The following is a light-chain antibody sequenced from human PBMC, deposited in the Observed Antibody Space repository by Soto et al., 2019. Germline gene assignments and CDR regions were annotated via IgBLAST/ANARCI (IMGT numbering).Light chain of an antibody. CDR3: QQYKTYTT. CDR2: DAS. V-gene: IGKV1-5*01. Sequence: DIQMTQSPSTLSASVGDRVTITCRASQSISTWLVWYQQKPGKAPKVLIYDASSLQSGVPSRFSGHGSGTGFTLTISSLQPDDSAIYYCQQYKTYTTFGQGNKLEIK. CDR1: QSISTW. J-gene: IGKJ2*01.